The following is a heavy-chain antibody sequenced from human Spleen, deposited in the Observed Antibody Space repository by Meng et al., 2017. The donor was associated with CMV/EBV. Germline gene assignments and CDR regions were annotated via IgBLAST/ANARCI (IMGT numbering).Heavy chain of an antibody. V-gene: IGHV4-61*01. CDR2: IYYSGST. J-gene: IGHJ4*02. CDR3: ARVPQAAYCGGDCYSS. D-gene: IGHD2-21*01. Sequence: SVSSGTYYWSWIRQPPGKGLEWIGYIYYSGSTNYNPSLKSRVTISVDTSKNQFSLKLSSLTAADTAVYYCARVPQAAYCGGDCYSSWGQGTLVTVSS. CDR1: SVSSGTYY.